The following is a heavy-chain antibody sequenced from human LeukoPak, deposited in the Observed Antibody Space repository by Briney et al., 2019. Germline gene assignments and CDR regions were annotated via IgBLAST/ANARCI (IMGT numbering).Heavy chain of an antibody. V-gene: IGHV1-2*02. J-gene: IGHJ4*02. CDR1: GYTFTGYY. CDR3: AREEGYCSSTSCSAPFDY. CDR2: IDPNCGGT. Sequence: ASVKVSCKASGYTFTGYYMHWGRQAPGPGREWMGWIDPNCGGTNYEQKCPGRVTMTRDTSISTAYIELTRLRSDDTAMYYCAREEGYCSSTSCSAPFDYWGQGTLVTVSS. D-gene: IGHD2-2*01.